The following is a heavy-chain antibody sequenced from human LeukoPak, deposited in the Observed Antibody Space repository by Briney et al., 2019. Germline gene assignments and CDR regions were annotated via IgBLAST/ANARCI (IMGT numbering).Heavy chain of an antibody. CDR1: GDSISAYY. CDR3: ARSRPAPKEFDH. J-gene: IGHJ4*02. Sequence: SETLSLTCTVSGDSISAYYWSWIRQPPGKGLEWIGYIYTSGTTNYNPSLKSRVTMSADTSKNQFSLKLASVTAADTAVYYCARSRPAPKEFDHWGQGTLVAVSS. V-gene: IGHV4-4*09. D-gene: IGHD2-2*01. CDR2: IYTSGTT.